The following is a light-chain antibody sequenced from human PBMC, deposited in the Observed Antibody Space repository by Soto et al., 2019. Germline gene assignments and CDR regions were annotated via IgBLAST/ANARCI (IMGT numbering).Light chain of an antibody. Sequence: QAVLTQPASVSGSPGQSITISCTGTSRDVGAYNYVSWYQQHPGKAPKLMVYDVTNRPSGVSDRFSGSKSGNTASLTISGLLAEDEADYFCSSHSYITPYGFGTGTKVTVL. CDR2: DVT. V-gene: IGLV2-14*01. CDR3: SSHSYITPYG. J-gene: IGLJ1*01. CDR1: SRDVGAYNY.